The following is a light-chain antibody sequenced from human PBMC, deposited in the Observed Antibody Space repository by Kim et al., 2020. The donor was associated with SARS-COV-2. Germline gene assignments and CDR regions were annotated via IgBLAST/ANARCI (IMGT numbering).Light chain of an antibody. CDR3: AAWDDSLSGPV. CDR1: SSNIGSNS. CDR2: KNN. Sequence: QSVVTQPPSASGTPGQRVIISCSGSSSNIGSNSVYWYQQLPGTAPKLLIYKNNQRPSGVPDRFSASKSGTAASLAISGLRSEDEADYYCAAWDDSLSGPVFGGGTKLTVL. V-gene: IGLV1-47*01. J-gene: IGLJ3*02.